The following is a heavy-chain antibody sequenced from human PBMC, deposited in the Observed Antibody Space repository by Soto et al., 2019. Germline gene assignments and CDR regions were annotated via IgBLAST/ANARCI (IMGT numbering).Heavy chain of an antibody. CDR3: ASGLGYCTNGVCYRDRGWFDP. CDR2: IYYSGRT. V-gene: IGHV4-39*01. J-gene: IGHJ5*02. CDR1: GGSISSSSYY. Sequence: ETLSLTCTVSGGSISSSSYYWGWIRQPPGKGLEWIGSIYYSGRTYYNPSLKSRVTISVDTSKNQFSLKLSSVTAADTAVYYCASGLGYCTNGVCYRDRGWFDPWGQGTLVTVSS. D-gene: IGHD2-8*01.